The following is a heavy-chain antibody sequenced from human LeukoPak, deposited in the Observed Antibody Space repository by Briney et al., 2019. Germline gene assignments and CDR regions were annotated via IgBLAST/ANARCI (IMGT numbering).Heavy chain of an antibody. CDR3: ARGIKYSSSWYIVEYFDY. J-gene: IGHJ4*02. V-gene: IGHV4-59*11. CDR2: IHYSGST. Sequence: PSETLSLTCTVSGGSISSHYWSWIRQPPGKGLEWIGYIHYSGSTNYNPSLKSRVTISVDTSKNQFSLKLSSVTAADTAVYYCARGIKYSSSWYIVEYFDYWGQGTLVTVSS. CDR1: GGSISSHY. D-gene: IGHD6-13*01.